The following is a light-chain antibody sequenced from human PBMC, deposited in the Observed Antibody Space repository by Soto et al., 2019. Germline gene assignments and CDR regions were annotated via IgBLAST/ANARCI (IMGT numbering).Light chain of an antibody. CDR2: GAS. CDR1: ESVVSSY. CDR3: QQYGSSRWT. Sequence: EIVMTQSPATLSVSPWERATLSCRASESVVSSYVAWYQQTPGQAPRLLIYGASSRATGIPDRFSGSGSGADFTLTISGLEPEDFAVYYCQQYGSSRWTFGQGTKVDIK. V-gene: IGKV3-20*01. J-gene: IGKJ1*01.